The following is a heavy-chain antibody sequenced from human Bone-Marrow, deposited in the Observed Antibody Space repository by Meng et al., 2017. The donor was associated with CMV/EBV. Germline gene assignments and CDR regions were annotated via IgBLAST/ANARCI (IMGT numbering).Heavy chain of an antibody. V-gene: IGHV3-66*02. CDR1: GFTVITTY. D-gene: IGHD6-6*01. CDR3: TTENSSSSKY. Sequence: GGSLRLSCAASGFTVITTYMSWVRQAPGKGLEWVSLIYSGGGIHYADSVKGRFTISRDNFTNTLYLQMRSLRPEDTAVYYCTTENSSSSKYWGQGPLVTVSS. J-gene: IGHJ4*02. CDR2: IYSGGGI.